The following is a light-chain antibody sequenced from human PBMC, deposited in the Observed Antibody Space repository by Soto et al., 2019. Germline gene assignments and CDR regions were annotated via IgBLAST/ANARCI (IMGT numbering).Light chain of an antibody. CDR1: QSVTSR. Sequence: EIVLTQSPATLSLSPGARATLSCGASQSVTSRLAWYQQKPGQAPRLLISGASNRATGIPDRFSGSGSGTEFTLTISRLEPDDFALYFCQQYGGSPITFGLGTRLEIK. CDR2: GAS. CDR3: QQYGGSPIT. V-gene: IGKV3-20*01. J-gene: IGKJ5*01.